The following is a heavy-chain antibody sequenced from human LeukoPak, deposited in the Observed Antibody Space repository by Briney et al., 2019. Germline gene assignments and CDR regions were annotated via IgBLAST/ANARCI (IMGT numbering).Heavy chain of an antibody. CDR3: AGRRANTCNFCFVY. Sequence: PGGSLRLSCAVSGFTVTSNFMSWVRQAPGKGLEWVSVIYDRGDTYYADSVKGRFTVSRDTSKNTLYPQLNNLGAEDTAVYYCAGRRANTCNFCFVYWGQGTLVTVSS. CDR1: GFTVTSNF. CDR2: IYDRGDT. J-gene: IGHJ4*02. D-gene: IGHD1-1*01. V-gene: IGHV3-66*02.